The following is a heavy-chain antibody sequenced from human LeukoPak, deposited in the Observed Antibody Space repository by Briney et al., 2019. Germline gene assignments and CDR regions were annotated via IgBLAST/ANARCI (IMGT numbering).Heavy chain of an antibody. J-gene: IGHJ3*02. V-gene: IGHV4-59*01. CDR2: IYYSGST. D-gene: IGHD3-22*01. CDR1: GGSISSYY. CDR3: AGGRDYYDSSGYQDAFDI. Sequence: SETLSLTCTVSGGSISSYYWSWIRQPPGKGLEWIGYIYYSGSTNYNPSLKSRVTISVDTSKNQFSLKLSSVTAADTAVYYCAGGRDYYDSSGYQDAFDIWGQGTMVTVSS.